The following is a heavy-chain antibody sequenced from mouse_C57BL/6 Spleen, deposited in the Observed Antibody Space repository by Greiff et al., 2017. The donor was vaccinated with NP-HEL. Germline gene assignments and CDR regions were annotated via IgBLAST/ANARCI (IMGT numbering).Heavy chain of an antibody. Sequence: VQLQQPGAELVKPGASVKMSCKASGYTFTSYWITWVKQRPGQGLEWIGDIYPGSGSTNYNEKFKSKATLTVDTSSSTAYMQLSSLTSEDSAVYYCATSGLRPAWFAYWGQGTLVTVSA. V-gene: IGHV1-55*01. CDR1: GYTFTSYW. J-gene: IGHJ3*01. D-gene: IGHD1-2*01. CDR2: IYPGSGST. CDR3: ATSGLRPAWFAY.